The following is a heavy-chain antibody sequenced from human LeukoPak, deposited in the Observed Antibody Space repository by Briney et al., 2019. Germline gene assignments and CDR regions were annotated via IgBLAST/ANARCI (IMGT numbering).Heavy chain of an antibody. V-gene: IGHV3-30*18. D-gene: IGHD6-19*01. CDR2: ISYDGGDK. CDR3: AKDHGAVAGPGGFDY. J-gene: IGHJ4*02. CDR1: VSTVSSYG. Sequence: MLLRLSWAAAVSTVSSYGMDWARREAPRGPACVGVISYDGGDKYYADSVKGRFTISRDNSKNTLYLQMNSLRAEDTAVYYCAKDHGAVAGPGGFDYWGQGTLVTVSS.